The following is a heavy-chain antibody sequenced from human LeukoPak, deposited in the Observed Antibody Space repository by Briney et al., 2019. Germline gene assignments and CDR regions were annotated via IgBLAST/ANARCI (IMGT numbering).Heavy chain of an antibody. J-gene: IGHJ3*02. CDR2: IYTSGST. Sequence: SETLSLTCTVSGGSISSGSYYWSWIRQPAGKGLEWIGRIYTSGSTNYNPSLKSRVTISVDTSKNQFSLKLSSVTAADTAVYYCARYRITGTRDIWGQGTMVTVSS. CDR3: ARYRITGTRDI. D-gene: IGHD1-20*01. CDR1: GGSISSGSYY. V-gene: IGHV4-61*02.